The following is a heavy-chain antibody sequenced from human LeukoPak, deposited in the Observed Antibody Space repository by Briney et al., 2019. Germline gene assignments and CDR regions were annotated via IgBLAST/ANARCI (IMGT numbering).Heavy chain of an antibody. Sequence: ASVKVSCKASGYTFTSYYMHWVRQAPGQGLEWMAIINPSGGSTSYAQKFQGRVTMTRDTSARTVYMELYSLRSEDTAVYYCARGHSSGYYTGPLDYWGQGTLVTVSS. V-gene: IGHV1-46*01. CDR2: INPSGGST. J-gene: IGHJ4*02. CDR1: GYTFTSYY. CDR3: ARGHSSGYYTGPLDY. D-gene: IGHD3-22*01.